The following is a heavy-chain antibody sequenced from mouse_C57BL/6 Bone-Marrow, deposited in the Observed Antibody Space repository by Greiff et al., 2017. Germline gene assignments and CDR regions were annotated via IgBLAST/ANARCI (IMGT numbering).Heavy chain of an antibody. V-gene: IGHV1-69*01. CDR2: IDPSDSYT. J-gene: IGHJ2*01. CDR1: GYTFTSYW. Sequence: VQLQQPGAELVMPGASVKLSCKASGYTFTSYWMHWVKQRPGQGLEWIGEIDPSDSYTNYNQKFKGKSTLTVDKSSSTAYMQLSSLTSEDSAVYYCARGYPYVDYWGQGTTLTVSS. CDR3: ARGYPYVDY. D-gene: IGHD2-2*01.